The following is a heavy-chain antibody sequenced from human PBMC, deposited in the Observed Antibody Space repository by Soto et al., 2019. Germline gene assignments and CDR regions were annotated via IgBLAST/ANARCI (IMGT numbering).Heavy chain of an antibody. V-gene: IGHV4-34*01. CDR2: INHSGST. CDR1: GGSFSGYY. J-gene: IGHJ4*02. Sequence: QVQLQQWGAGLLKPSETLSLTCAVYGGSFSGYYWSWIRQPPGKGLEWIGEINHSGSTNYNPSLKGRVSISLNTSTPRFPLRLSSVSAGATAVYYCAMPAIAAAVSAFDYWGQGTLVTVSS. CDR3: AMPAIAAAVSAFDY. D-gene: IGHD6-13*01.